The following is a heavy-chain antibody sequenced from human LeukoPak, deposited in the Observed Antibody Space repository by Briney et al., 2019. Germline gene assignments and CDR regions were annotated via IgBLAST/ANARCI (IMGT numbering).Heavy chain of an antibody. J-gene: IGHJ4*02. CDR3: ASERYCGGDCYYFDY. V-gene: IGHV3-30-3*01. CDR2: ISYDGSNK. Sequence: GGSLRLSCAASGFTFSSYAMHWVRQAPGKGLEWVAVISYDGSNKYYADSVKGRFTISRDNSKNTLYLQMNSLRAEDTAVYYCASERYCGGDCYYFDYWGQGTLVTVSS. D-gene: IGHD2-21*02. CDR1: GFTFSSYA.